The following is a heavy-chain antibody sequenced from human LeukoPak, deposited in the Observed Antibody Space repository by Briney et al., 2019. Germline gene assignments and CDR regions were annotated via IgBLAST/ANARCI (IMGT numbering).Heavy chain of an antibody. D-gene: IGHD6-6*01. CDR1: GFTFSSYA. CDR3: ARAYSSSSFFDY. V-gene: IGHV3-20*04. CDR2: IIWNGGST. Sequence: AGEALRLSCAASGFTFSSYAMSGVRQAPGKGLEWVSGIIWNGGSTGYADSVKGRFTISRDNAKNSLYLQMNSLRAEDTALYYCARAYSSSSFFDYWGQGTLVTVSS. J-gene: IGHJ4*02.